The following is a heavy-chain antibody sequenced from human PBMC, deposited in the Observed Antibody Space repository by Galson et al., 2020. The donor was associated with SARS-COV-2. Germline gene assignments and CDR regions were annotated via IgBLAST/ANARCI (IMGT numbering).Heavy chain of an antibody. Sequence: GGSLPLSCSAYGFTLSRYAMPWIRPAPGQGMAYVSPIRSTGGSTYYADSVKGRFTISRDNSKNTLYLQMSSLRAEDTAVYYCVKGAGVASAGNLGLDYWGQGTLVTVSS. CDR2: IRSTGGST. CDR3: VKGAGVASAGNLGLDY. V-gene: IGHV3-64D*09. D-gene: IGHD6-13*01. CDR1: GFTLSRYA. J-gene: IGHJ4*02.